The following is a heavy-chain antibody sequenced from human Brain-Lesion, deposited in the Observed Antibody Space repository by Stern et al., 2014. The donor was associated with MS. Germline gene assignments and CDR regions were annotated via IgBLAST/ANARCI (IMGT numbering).Heavy chain of an antibody. CDR3: AGEEDIRYCSGGSCTGNWFDP. CDR1: GGSVSSTSYA. J-gene: IGHJ5*02. V-gene: IGHV4-39*01. Sequence: QVQLVESGPGLVKPSETLSLTCTVAGGSVSSTSYAWAWIRQPPGKGLEWIGTIYYSGNTYYSPSLQRRLTISPDPSKNPFSMPLSSVTAADTAVYYCAGEEDIRYCSGGSCTGNWFDPWGQGTLVTVSS. D-gene: IGHD2-15*01. CDR2: IYYSGNT.